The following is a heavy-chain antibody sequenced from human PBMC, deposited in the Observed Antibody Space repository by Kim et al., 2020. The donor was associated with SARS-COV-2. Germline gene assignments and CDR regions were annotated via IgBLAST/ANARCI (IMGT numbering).Heavy chain of an antibody. D-gene: IGHD2-2*01. CDR3: TRHRVSASWDYFDC. CDR2: IDPSDAYT. CDR1: GYSFTTYW. V-gene: IGHV5-10-1*01. Sequence: GESLKISCKVPGYSFTTYWVSWVRQMPGKGLEWMGRIDPSDAYTDYSPSFQGHVTFSVDKSISTAYLQWSSLKASDTAMYYCTRHRVSASWDYFDCWGQG. J-gene: IGHJ4*02.